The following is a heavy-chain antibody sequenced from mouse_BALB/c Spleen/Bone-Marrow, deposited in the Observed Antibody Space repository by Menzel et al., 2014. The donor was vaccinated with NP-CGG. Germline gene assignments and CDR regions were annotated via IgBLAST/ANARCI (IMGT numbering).Heavy chain of an antibody. CDR3: ARYAGVIAY. V-gene: IGHV1S81*02. CDR1: GNTFTSYW. CDR2: INPSNGRT. J-gene: IGHJ3*01. D-gene: IGHD6-5*01. Sequence: QGQLQQSGAEMVKPGASAKLSCKASGNTFTSYWMHWVKQRPGQGLEWIGEINPSNGRTNYNEKLKSKATLTVDKSSRPAFMQLSRLTSEDSTVYYCARYAGVIAYWGQGTLVSVSA.